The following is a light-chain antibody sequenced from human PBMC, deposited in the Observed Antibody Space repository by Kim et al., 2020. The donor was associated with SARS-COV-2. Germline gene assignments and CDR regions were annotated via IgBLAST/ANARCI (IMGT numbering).Light chain of an antibody. V-gene: IGLV3-21*04. CDR1: NIETKS. Sequence: SYELTQAPSVSVAPGKTARITCDGDNIETKSVHWYQQKPGQAPVVVLIYDRDRPSGISERFSGSNSGNTATLAISRVEAGDEADYYCQVWHSNGDEYVFGTGTKVTVL. J-gene: IGLJ1*01. CDR2: YDR. CDR3: QVWHSNGDEYV.